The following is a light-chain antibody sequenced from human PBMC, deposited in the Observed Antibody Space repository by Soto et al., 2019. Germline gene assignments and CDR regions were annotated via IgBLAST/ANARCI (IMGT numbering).Light chain of an antibody. CDR1: SSDVGGYNY. CDR3: SSYTSSSTLGVI. J-gene: IGLJ2*01. CDR2: DVT. V-gene: IGLV2-14*01. Sequence: QSALTQPASVSGSPGQSITISCTGTSSDVGGYNYVSWYQQHPGKAPKLMIYDVTNRPSGVSNRFSGSKSGNTASLTISGLQAEDEAAYYCSSYTSSSTLGVIFGGGTKVTVL.